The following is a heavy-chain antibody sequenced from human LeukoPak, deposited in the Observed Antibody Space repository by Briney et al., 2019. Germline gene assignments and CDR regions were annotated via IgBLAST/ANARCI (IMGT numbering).Heavy chain of an antibody. CDR2: IYYSGST. J-gene: IGHJ4*02. V-gene: IGHV4-39*01. D-gene: IGHD3-22*01. Sequence: PSETLSLTCTVSGGSISSSSYYWGWIRQPPGKGLEWIGSIYYSGSTYYNPSLKSRVTISGDMSKNRFSLKLNSVTAADTAVNYSARLQVLIIGTRRSVEYDSWGQGTLVTVSS. CDR1: GGSISSSSYY. CDR3: ARLQVLIIGTRRSVEYDS.